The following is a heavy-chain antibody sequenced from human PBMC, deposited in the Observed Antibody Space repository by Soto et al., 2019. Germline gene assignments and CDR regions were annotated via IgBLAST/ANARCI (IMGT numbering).Heavy chain of an antibody. CDR3: ARDQYYFDY. V-gene: IGHV4-61*01. Sequence: SETLSLTCTVSGRSVSSGSYYWRWIRQPPGKGLEWIGYIYDSGSTNYNPSLKSRVTISVETSKNQFSLKLSSVTAADTAVYYCARDQYYFDYWGQGTLVTVSS. J-gene: IGHJ4*02. CDR1: GRSVSSGSYY. CDR2: IYDSGST.